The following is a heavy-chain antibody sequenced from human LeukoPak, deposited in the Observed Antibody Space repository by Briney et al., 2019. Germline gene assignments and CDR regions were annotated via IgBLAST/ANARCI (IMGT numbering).Heavy chain of an antibody. J-gene: IGHJ4*02. CDR2: INHSGST. Sequence: SETLSLTCAVYGGSFSGYYWSWIRQPPGKGLEWIGKINHSGSTNYNPSLKSRVTISLDTSKNQFSLKLTSVTAADTAVYYCARTVMIVSSLIVVGYDYWGQGILVTVSS. CDR1: GGSFSGYY. CDR3: ARTVMIVSSLIVVGYDY. V-gene: IGHV4-34*01. D-gene: IGHD3-22*01.